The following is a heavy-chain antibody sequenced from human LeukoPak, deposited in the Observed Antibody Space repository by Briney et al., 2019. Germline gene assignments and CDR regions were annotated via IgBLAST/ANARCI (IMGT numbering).Heavy chain of an antibody. D-gene: IGHD2-15*01. CDR1: GGSISSGSYC. J-gene: IGHJ5*02. V-gene: IGHV4-61*01. Sequence: PSQTLSLTCTVSGGSISSGSYCWSWIRQPPGKGLEWIGYIYYSGSTNYNPSLKSRVTMSVDTSKNQFSLKLNSVTAADTAVYYCASLSEYCSAGSCYLGWFDPWGQGTLVTVSS. CDR3: ASLSEYCSAGSCYLGWFDP. CDR2: IYYSGST.